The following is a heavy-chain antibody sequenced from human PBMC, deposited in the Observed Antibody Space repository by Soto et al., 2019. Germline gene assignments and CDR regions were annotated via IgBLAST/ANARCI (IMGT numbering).Heavy chain of an antibody. V-gene: IGHV4-39*01. D-gene: IGHD3-22*01. CDR1: GGSISSSSYY. Sequence: PEETLSLTCTVSGGSISSSSYYWGWIRQPPGKGLEWIGSIYYSGSTYYNPSLKSRVTISVDTSKNQFSLKLSSVTAADTAVYYCARQKSITMIVVVITLFDYWGQGTLVTVSS. CDR2: IYYSGST. CDR3: ARQKSITMIVVVITLFDY. J-gene: IGHJ4*02.